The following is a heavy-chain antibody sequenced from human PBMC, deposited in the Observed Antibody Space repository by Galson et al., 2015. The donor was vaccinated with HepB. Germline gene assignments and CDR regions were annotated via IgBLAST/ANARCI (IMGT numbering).Heavy chain of an antibody. V-gene: IGHV1-69*04. Sequence: SCKASGGTFNNFVLSWVRQAPGQGPEWMGRIIPIPGVTNYAHNFQDRVTFTADTSTKTAYMEMTRLTSDDSAVYYCARGGPRGGIEHRGQGTLVTVSS. D-gene: IGHD1-14*01. CDR3: ARGGPRGGIEH. J-gene: IGHJ1*01. CDR1: GGTFNNFV. CDR2: IIPIPGVT.